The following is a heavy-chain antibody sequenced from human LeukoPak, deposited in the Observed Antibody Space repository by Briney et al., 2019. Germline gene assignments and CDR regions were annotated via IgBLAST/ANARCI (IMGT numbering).Heavy chain of an antibody. CDR3: ARTVVAASYNWFDP. J-gene: IGHJ5*02. D-gene: IGHD2-15*01. V-gene: IGHV4-59*01. CDR1: GGSISSYY. Sequence: SETLSLTCTVSGGSISSYYWSWTRQPPGKGLGWIGYIYYSGSTNYNPSLKSRVTISVDTSKNQFSLKLSSVTAADTAVYYCARTVVAASYNWFDPWGQGTLVTVSS. CDR2: IYYSGST.